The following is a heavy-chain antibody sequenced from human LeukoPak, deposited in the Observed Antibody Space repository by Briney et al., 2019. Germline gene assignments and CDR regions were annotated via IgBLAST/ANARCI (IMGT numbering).Heavy chain of an antibody. CDR1: GFTFSLYW. V-gene: IGHV3-7*01. Sequence: GGSLRLSCAASGFTFSLYWMTWVRHSPGKGLEWVADINPDGTQKYSVDSLEGRFTISRDNAKNSLFLHLNSLRVDDTATYYCVRQMIRFWFDPWGQGTRVTVSS. CDR2: INPDGTQK. J-gene: IGHJ5*02. CDR3: VRQMIRFWFDP. D-gene: IGHD3-16*01.